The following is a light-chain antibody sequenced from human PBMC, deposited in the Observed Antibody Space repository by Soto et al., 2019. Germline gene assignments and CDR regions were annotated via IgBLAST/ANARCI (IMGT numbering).Light chain of an antibody. V-gene: IGLV1-51*01. CDR3: GTWDSSLSAVI. CDR2: DNN. Sequence: QSVLTQPPSVSAAPGQKVTISCSGSSSNIWKNYVSWYQQLPGTAPKLLIYDNNKRPSGIPDRFSGSKSGTSATLGITGLQTGDEADYYCGTWDSSLSAVIIGGGTKLTVL. CDR1: SSNIWKNY. J-gene: IGLJ2*01.